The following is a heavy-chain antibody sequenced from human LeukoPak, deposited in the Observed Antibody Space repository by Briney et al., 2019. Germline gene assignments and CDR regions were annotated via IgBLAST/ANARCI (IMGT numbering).Heavy chain of an antibody. V-gene: IGHV3-30*03. CDR3: ARAEDCSSTSCPRAFDI. Sequence: GGSLRLSCAASGFTFDSYGMHWVRQAPGKGLEWVAVISYDGNNKYYANSVKGRFTISRDNSKNTLYLQMNSLRAEDTAMYYCARAEDCSSTSCPRAFDIWGQGTMVTVSS. J-gene: IGHJ3*02. D-gene: IGHD2-2*01. CDR1: GFTFDSYG. CDR2: ISYDGNNK.